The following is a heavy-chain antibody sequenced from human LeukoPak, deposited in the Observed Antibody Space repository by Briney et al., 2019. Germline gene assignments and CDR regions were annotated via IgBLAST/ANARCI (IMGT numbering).Heavy chain of an antibody. J-gene: IGHJ3*02. V-gene: IGHV4-34*01. D-gene: IGHD2-15*01. CDR3: ARGAKIGYCSGGSCYADAFDI. Sequence: SETLSPTCAVYGGSFSGYYWSWIRQPPGKGLEWIGEINHSGSTNYNPSLKSRVTISVDTSKNQFSLKLSSVTAADTAVYYCARGAKIGYCSGGSCYADAFDIWGQGTMVTVSS. CDR2: INHSGST. CDR1: GGSFSGYY.